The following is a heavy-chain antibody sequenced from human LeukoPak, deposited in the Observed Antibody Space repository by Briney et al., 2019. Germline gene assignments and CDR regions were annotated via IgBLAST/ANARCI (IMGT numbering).Heavy chain of an antibody. V-gene: IGHV4-61*01. CDR3: ARVADRFGYNYGIDEYFDY. J-gene: IGHJ4*02. Sequence: SETLSLTCTVSGGSVSSGSHHWSWIRQPVGKRLEWIGQIYHNGRTNYNPSLKSRVTISVDTSKNQISMKLTSVTAADTAVYYCARVADRFGYNYGIDEYFDYWGQGTLVTVSS. CDR2: IYHNGRT. D-gene: IGHD5-18*01. CDR1: GGSVSSGSHH.